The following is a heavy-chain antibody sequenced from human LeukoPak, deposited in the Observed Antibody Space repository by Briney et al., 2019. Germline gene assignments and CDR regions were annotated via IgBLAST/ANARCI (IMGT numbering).Heavy chain of an antibody. V-gene: IGHV4-59*01. D-gene: IGHD6-19*01. CDR2: IYYSGST. Sequence: SETLSLTCTVPGGSISSYYWSWIRQPPGKGLEWIGYIYYSGSTNYNPSLKSRVTISVDTSKNQFSLKLSSVTAADTAVYYCARESQGAVAGPYFDYWGQGTLVTVSS. J-gene: IGHJ4*02. CDR1: GGSISSYY. CDR3: ARESQGAVAGPYFDY.